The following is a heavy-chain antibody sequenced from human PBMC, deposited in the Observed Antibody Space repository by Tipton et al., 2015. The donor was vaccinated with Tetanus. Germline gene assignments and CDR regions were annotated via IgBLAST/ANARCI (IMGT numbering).Heavy chain of an antibody. V-gene: IGHV3-21*04. CDR1: GFIFSSYT. Sequence: SLRLSCAVSGFIFSSYTMNWVRQAPGKGLEWVASISSTSTYIYYADSVKGRFTISRDNAKNSLYLQMSSLRAEDTAVYYCARWVYSSGWDYFDYWGQGTLVTVSS. CDR2: ISSTSTYI. CDR3: ARWVYSSGWDYFDY. J-gene: IGHJ4*02. D-gene: IGHD6-19*01.